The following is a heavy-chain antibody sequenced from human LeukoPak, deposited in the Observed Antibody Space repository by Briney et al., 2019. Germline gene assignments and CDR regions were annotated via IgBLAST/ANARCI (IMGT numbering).Heavy chain of an antibody. Sequence: GGSLRLSCAASGFTFSSYGMHWVRQAPGKGLEWVAVIWYDGSNKYYADSVRGRFTISRDNSKNTLYLQMNSLRAEDTAVHYCARKDIVVVPAAGGYYGMDVWGQGTTVTVSS. J-gene: IGHJ6*02. CDR2: IWYDGSNK. CDR3: ARKDIVVVPAAGGYYGMDV. D-gene: IGHD2-2*01. V-gene: IGHV3-33*01. CDR1: GFTFSSYG.